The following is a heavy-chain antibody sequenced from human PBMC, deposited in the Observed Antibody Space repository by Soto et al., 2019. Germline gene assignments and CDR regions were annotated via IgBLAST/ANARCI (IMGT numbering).Heavy chain of an antibody. CDR3: ARYIVATKYLDY. CDR2: IKNKPKSYTT. D-gene: IGHD5-12*01. CDR1: GFTFSDHY. V-gene: IGHV3-72*01. J-gene: IGHJ4*02. Sequence: EVQLVVSGGGLVQPGGSLRLSCAASGFTFSDHYMVWVRQAPGKGLEWIGHIKNKPKSYTTQYAASVKGRFTISRDDSINSLHLQMESLRADDTAVYYCARYIVATKYLDYWGQGTLVTVSS.